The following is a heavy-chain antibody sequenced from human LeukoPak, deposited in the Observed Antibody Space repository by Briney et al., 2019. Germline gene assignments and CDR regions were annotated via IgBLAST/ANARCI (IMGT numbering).Heavy chain of an antibody. CDR3: AKEGCTSTSCYSNS. CDR1: GFTFSDDA. J-gene: IGHJ4*02. D-gene: IGHD2-2*02. CDR2: ISGRDDTT. V-gene: IGHV3-23*01. Sequence: PGGSLRLSCAASGFTFSDDAMTWVRQAPGKGLEWVSVISGRDDTTYYADSVKGRFTISRDNSKNTLYLQMNSLRAEDTAVYYCAKEGCTSTSCYSNSWGQGTLVTVSS.